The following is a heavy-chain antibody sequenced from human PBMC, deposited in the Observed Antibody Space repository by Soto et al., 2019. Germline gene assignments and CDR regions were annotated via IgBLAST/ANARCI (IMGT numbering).Heavy chain of an antibody. CDR1: GGSISSGGYY. J-gene: IGHJ6*02. CDR3: ARDPVRYFDWYHYGMDV. CDR2: IYYSGST. Sequence: QVQLQESGPGLVKPSQTLSLTCTVSGGSISSGGYYWSWIRQHPGKGLEWIGYIYYSGSTYYNPSLKSRVTISVDTSKNQFSLKLSSVTAAETAVYYCARDPVRYFDWYHYGMDVWGQGTTVTVSS. V-gene: IGHV4-31*03. D-gene: IGHD3-9*01.